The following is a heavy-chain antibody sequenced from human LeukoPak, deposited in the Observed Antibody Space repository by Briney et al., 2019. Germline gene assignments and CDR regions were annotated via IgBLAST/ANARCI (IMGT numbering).Heavy chain of an antibody. Sequence: SGGSLRLSCAASGFTFSKYWMSWVRQAPGKGLEWVANIKQDGSEKYYVGSVNGRFTISRDNAHNSPYLQMNSLRSDDPAVYYCEANWRSTDYWGQGTLVTVPS. J-gene: IGHJ4*02. V-gene: IGHV3-7*01. CDR1: GFTFSKYW. D-gene: IGHD1-20*01. CDR3: EANWRSTDY. CDR2: IKQDGSEK.